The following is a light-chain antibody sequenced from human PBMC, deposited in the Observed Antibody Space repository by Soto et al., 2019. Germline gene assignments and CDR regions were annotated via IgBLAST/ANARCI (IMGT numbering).Light chain of an antibody. CDR1: SSDVGGSNF. CDR3: VSYTSSTTYV. Sequence: QSALTQPASVSDSPGQSITISCTGTSSDVGGSNFVSWYQQHPGKPPKLIIYDVANRPSGVSNRFSGSKSGSTASLIISRLQTEDEAYYYCVSYTSSTTYVFGTGTKFTAL. J-gene: IGLJ1*01. CDR2: DVA. V-gene: IGLV2-14*03.